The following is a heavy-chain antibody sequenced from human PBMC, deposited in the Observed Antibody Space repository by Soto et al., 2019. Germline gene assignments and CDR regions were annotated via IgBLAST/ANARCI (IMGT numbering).Heavy chain of an antibody. D-gene: IGHD3-16*01. J-gene: IGHJ6*02. V-gene: IGHV1-2*02. CDR1: GYTFTGYY. CDR2: INPNSGGT. Sequence: ASVKVSCKASGYTFTGYYMHWVRQAPGQGLEWMGWINPNSGGTNYAQKFQGGVTMTRDTSISTAYMELSRLRSDDTAVYYCARDRVITFGGVQTSLPGCMDVWGQGTTVTVSS. CDR3: ARDRVITFGGVQTSLPGCMDV.